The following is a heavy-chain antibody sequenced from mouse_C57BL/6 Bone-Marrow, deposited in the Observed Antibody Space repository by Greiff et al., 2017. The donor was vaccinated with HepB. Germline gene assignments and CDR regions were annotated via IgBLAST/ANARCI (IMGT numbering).Heavy chain of an antibody. J-gene: IGHJ4*01. D-gene: IGHD1-1*01. CDR1: GYTFTSYW. CDR3: ARVPLYYYCSSYEKGYYAMDY. CDR2: INPSSGYT. Sequence: VQLMESGAELAKPGASVKLSCKASGYTFTSYWMHWVKQRPGQGLAWIGYINPSSGYTKYNQKFKDKATLTADKSSSTAYMQLSSLTYEDSAVYCCARVPLYYYCSSYEKGYYAMDYWGQGPSVTVSS. V-gene: IGHV1-7*01.